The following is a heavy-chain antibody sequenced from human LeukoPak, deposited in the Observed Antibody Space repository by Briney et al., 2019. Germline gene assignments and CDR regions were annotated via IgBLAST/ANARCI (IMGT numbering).Heavy chain of an antibody. Sequence: ASVKVSCKASGYTFTSYYMHWVRQAPGQGLEWMGIINPSGGSTSYAQKFQGRVTMTTDTSTSTAYMELRSLRSDDTAVYYCARDFRVYDILTGYINWFDPWGQGTLVTVSS. CDR2: INPSGGST. CDR1: GYTFTSYY. V-gene: IGHV1-46*01. J-gene: IGHJ5*02. CDR3: ARDFRVYDILTGYINWFDP. D-gene: IGHD3-9*01.